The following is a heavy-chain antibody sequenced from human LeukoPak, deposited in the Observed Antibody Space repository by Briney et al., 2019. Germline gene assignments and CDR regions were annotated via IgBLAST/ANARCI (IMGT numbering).Heavy chain of an antibody. CDR3: ARRISSWNVYIDK. Sequence: SETLSLTRTVSGGSLSGYYWSWIRQTPGKGLEWIGYIYSSGTTNYNRSLQSRVIIPLDTPKNQFSLSVTSVTAADTAMYFCARRISSWNVYIDKWGQGIQVTVSS. V-gene: IGHV4-4*09. CDR2: IYSSGTT. J-gene: IGHJ4*02. CDR1: GGSLSGYY. D-gene: IGHD1-1*01.